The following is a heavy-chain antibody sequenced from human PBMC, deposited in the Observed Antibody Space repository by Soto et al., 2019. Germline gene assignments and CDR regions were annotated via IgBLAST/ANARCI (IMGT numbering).Heavy chain of an antibody. J-gene: IGHJ3*02. CDR3: ARRFHYYDSSGYSGRDAFDI. D-gene: IGHD3-22*01. CDR2: ISGSGGST. CDR1: GFTFSSYA. V-gene: IGHV3-23*01. Sequence: AGGSLRLSCAASGFTFSSYAMSWVRQAPGKGLEWVSAISGSGGSTYYADSVKGRFTISRDNSKNTLYLQMNSLRAEDTAVYYCARRFHYYDSSGYSGRDAFDIWGQGTMVTVSS.